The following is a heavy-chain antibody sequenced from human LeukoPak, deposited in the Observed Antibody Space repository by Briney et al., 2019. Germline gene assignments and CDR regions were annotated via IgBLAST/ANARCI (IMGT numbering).Heavy chain of an antibody. D-gene: IGHD6-19*01. V-gene: IGHV3-30*14. CDR2: ISYDGSNK. J-gene: IGHJ4*02. CDR3: ARDQGQWLEAYYFDY. Sequence: GGSLRLSCAASGFTFSSYAMHWVRQAPGKGLEWVAVISYDGSNKYYADSVKGRFTISRDNSKNTLYLQMGSLRAEDMAVYYCARDQGQWLEAYYFDYWGQGTLVTVSS. CDR1: GFTFSSYA.